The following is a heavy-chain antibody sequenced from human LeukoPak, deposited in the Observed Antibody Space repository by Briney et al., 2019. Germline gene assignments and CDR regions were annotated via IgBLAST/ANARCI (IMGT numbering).Heavy chain of an antibody. D-gene: IGHD2-2*01. CDR2: IIPILGIA. J-gene: IGHJ4*02. V-gene: IGHV1-69*04. CDR1: GGTFSSYA. Sequence: SVKVSCKASGGTFSSYAISWVRQAPGQGLEWMGRIIPILGIANYAQKFQGRVTITADKSTSTAYMELSSLRSEDTAVYYCARAVGGRDIVVVPAASAVDYWGQGTLVTVSS. CDR3: ARAVGGRDIVVVPAASAVDY.